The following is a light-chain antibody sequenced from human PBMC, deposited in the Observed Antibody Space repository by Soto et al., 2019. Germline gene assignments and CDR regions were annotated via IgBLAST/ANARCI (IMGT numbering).Light chain of an antibody. J-gene: IGKJ2*01. Sequence: DIVMTQSPDSLAVSLGERATINCKSSQSVLYSSHNKNYLAWYQQKPGQPPKLLIYCASTRESGVPDRFSGDGSGTAFTLTISSLQAEDVAVYYCQQYYSTPLTFGQGTKLVIK. V-gene: IGKV4-1*01. CDR2: CAS. CDR3: QQYYSTPLT. CDR1: QSVLYSSHNKNY.